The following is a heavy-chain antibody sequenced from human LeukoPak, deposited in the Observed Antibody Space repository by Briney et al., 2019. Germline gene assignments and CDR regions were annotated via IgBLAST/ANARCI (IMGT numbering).Heavy chain of an antibody. D-gene: IGHD2-15*01. CDR2: INHSGST. CDR1: GGSFSGYY. V-gene: IGHV4-34*01. Sequence: PSETLSLTCAVYGGSFSGYYWSWIRQPPGKGLEWIGEINHSGSTNYNPSLKCRVTISVDTSKNQFSLKLSSVTAADTAVYYCARVLGSSYYYYYGMDVWGQGTTVTVSS. CDR3: ARVLGSSYYYYYGMDV. J-gene: IGHJ6*02.